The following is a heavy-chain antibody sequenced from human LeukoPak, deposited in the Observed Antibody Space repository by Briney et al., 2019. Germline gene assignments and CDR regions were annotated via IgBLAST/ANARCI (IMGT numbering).Heavy chain of an antibody. CDR3: ARRHYGGAYDI. Sequence: ASVKVSCRASGFTFTGYYLHWVRQAPGQGLEWMGWINPNSGDTNYAQMFQGRVTMTRNTSLNTAFMDLSSLRSNDTAIFYCARRHYGGAYDIWGQGTAVTVSS. CDR2: INPNSGDT. CDR1: GFTFTGYY. J-gene: IGHJ3*02. V-gene: IGHV1-2*02. D-gene: IGHD4-17*01.